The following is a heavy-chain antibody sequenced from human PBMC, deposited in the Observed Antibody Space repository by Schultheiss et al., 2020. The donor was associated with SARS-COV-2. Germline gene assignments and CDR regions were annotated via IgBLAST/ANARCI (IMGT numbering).Heavy chain of an antibody. Sequence: SGPTLVKPTQTLTLTCTFSGFSLSTSGVGVGWIRQPPGKALEWLARIDWDDDKYYSTSLKTRLTISKDTSKNQVVLTMTNMDPVDTATYYCASWGSGSYYSYFDYWGQGTLVTVSS. CDR3: ASWGSGSYYSYFDY. D-gene: IGHD1-26*01. J-gene: IGHJ4*02. V-gene: IGHV2-70*12. CDR1: GFSLSTSGVG. CDR2: IDWDDDK.